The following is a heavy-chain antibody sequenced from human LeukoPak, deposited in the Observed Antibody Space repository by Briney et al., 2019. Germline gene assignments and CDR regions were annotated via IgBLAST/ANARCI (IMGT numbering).Heavy chain of an antibody. V-gene: IGHV1-2*02. D-gene: IGHD3-9*01. CDR1: GYTFTSYA. Sequence: ASVKVSCKASGYTFTSYAMRWVRQAPGQGLEWMGWINPNSGGTNYAQKFQGRVTMTRDTSISTAYMELSRLRSDDTAVYYCARDLGPVFSGYYYMDVWGKGTTVTVSS. J-gene: IGHJ6*03. CDR2: INPNSGGT. CDR3: ARDLGPVFSGYYYMDV.